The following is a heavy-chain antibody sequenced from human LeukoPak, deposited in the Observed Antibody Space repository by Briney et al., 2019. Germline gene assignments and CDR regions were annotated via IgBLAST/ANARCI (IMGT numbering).Heavy chain of an antibody. CDR2: IYYSGST. Sequence: PSETLSLTCTVSGGSISSYYWSWIRQPPGKGLEWIGYIYYSGSTNYNPSLKSRVTISVDTSKNQFSLKLSSVTAADTAVYYCARDLEGRDGYNYYYGMDVWGQGTTVTVSS. V-gene: IGHV4-59*01. CDR3: ARDLEGRDGYNYYYGMDV. J-gene: IGHJ6*02. D-gene: IGHD5-24*01. CDR1: GGSISSYY.